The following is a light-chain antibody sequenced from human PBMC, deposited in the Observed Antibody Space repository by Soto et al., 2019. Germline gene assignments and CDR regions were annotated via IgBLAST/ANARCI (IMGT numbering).Light chain of an antibody. CDR1: QSITTY. Sequence: DIQMTQSPSSLSASVGDRVTITCRASQSITTYLNWYHQKPGKAPNLLIYGASTLQSGVPSRFSGSGSGTDFTLTISSLQPEDFATFYCQQTYDPPWTFGQGTKVEIQ. J-gene: IGKJ1*01. CDR3: QQTYDPPWT. V-gene: IGKV1-39*01. CDR2: GAS.